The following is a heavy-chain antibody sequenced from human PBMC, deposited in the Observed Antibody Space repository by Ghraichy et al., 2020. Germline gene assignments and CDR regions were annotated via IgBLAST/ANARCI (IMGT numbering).Heavy chain of an antibody. CDR2: IYYSGST. V-gene: IGHV4-39*01. J-gene: IGHJ5*02. D-gene: IGHD3-22*01. CDR1: GGSISSSSYY. CDR3: ARLKGITMIVVVVPNWFDP. Sequence: SETLSLTCTVSGGSISSSSYYWGWIRQPPGKGLEWIGSIYYSGSTYYNPSLKSRVTISVDTSKNQFSLKLSSVTAADTAVYYCARLKGITMIVVVVPNWFDPWGQGTLVTVSS.